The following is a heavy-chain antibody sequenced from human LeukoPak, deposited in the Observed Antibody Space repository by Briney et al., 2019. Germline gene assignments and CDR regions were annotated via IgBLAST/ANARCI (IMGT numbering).Heavy chain of an antibody. CDR1: GYTFTVYY. Sequence: ASVKVSCKASGYTFTVYYMHWVRQAPGQGLEWMGWINPNSGGTNYAQKFQGWVTMTRDTSISTAYMELSRLRSDDTAVYYCARLWFGDAFDIWGQGTTVTVSS. J-gene: IGHJ3*02. D-gene: IGHD3-10*01. V-gene: IGHV1-2*04. CDR2: INPNSGGT. CDR3: ARLWFGDAFDI.